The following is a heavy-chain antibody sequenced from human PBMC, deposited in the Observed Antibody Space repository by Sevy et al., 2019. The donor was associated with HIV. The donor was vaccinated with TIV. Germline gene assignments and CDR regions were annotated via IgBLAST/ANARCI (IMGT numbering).Heavy chain of an antibody. J-gene: IGHJ3*02. CDR3: AGARGGCTNGVCSGVGAFDI. CDR1: GYTFTSYA. Sequence: ASVKVSCKASGYTFTSYAMNWVRQAPGQGLEWMGWINTNTGNPTYAQGFTGRFVFSLDTSVSTAYLQICSLKAEDTAVDYCAGARGGCTNGVCSGVGAFDIWGQGTMVTVSS. CDR2: INTNTGNP. V-gene: IGHV7-4-1*01. D-gene: IGHD2-8*01.